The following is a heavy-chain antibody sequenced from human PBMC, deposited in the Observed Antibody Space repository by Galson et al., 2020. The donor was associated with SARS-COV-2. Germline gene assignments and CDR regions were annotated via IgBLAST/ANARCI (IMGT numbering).Heavy chain of an antibody. D-gene: IGHD6-13*01. Sequence: LSLTCAASGFTFSSYSMNWVRRAPGKGLEWVSSISSSSSYIYYADSVKGRFTISRDNAKNSLYLQMNSLRAEDTAVYYCARGFSSSWYAYCFDPCGQGTLVTVSS. V-gene: IGHV3-21*01. CDR2: ISSSSSYI. CDR3: ARGFSSSWYAYCFDP. J-gene: IGHJ5*02. CDR1: GFTFSSYS.